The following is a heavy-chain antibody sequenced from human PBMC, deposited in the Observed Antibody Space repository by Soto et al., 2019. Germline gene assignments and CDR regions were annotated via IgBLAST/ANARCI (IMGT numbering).Heavy chain of an antibody. Sequence: QVQLVQSGAEVKKPGSSVKVSCKASGGTFSSYAISWVRQAPGQGLEWMGGIIPIFGTANYAQNFQGRVTITADESTSTAYMELSSLRSEDTAVYYCASPGGYYYDSSGYYKYFQHWGQGTLVTVSS. V-gene: IGHV1-69*01. CDR3: ASPGGYYYDSSGYYKYFQH. CDR2: IIPIFGTA. CDR1: GGTFSSYA. D-gene: IGHD3-22*01. J-gene: IGHJ1*01.